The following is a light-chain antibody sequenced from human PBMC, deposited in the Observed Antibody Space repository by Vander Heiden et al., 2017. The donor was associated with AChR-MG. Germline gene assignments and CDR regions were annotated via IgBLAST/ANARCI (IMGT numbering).Light chain of an antibody. CDR3: CSYAGTSTYVV. V-gene: IGLV2-23*02. Sequence: HSALTTPASVSGSPGLSITISCTGTNSGVGSYNLVSWYQQHPGKAPKLMIYEVYKRPSGVSNRFSGSKSGNTASLTISVLQAEDEADYYCCSYAGTSTYVVFGGGTKLTVL. CDR2: EVY. J-gene: IGLJ2*01. CDR1: NSGVGSYNL.